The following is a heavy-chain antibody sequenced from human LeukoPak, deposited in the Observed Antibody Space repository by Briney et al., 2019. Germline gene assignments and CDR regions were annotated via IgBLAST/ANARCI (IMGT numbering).Heavy chain of an antibody. CDR1: GFTFSSYG. CDR2: ISYDGSNK. V-gene: IGHV3-30*18. CDR3: AKGSSTSRPYDFRSDSRGGHVDY. D-gene: IGHD3-3*01. Sequence: PGGSLRLSCAASGFTFSSYGMHWVRQAPGKGLEWVAVISYDGSNKYYADSVKGRFTVSRDNSKNTLYLQMNSLRAEDTAVYYCAKGSSTSRPYDFRSDSRGGHVDYWGQGSLVTVSS. J-gene: IGHJ4*02.